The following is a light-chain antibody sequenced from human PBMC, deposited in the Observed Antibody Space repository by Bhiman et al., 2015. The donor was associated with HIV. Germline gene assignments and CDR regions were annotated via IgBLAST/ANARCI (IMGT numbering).Light chain of an antibody. V-gene: IGLV3-27*01. CDR3: YSAVDNNRV. Sequence: SYELTQPSSVSVSPGQTARITCSGDLLAKKYARWFQQKPGQAPVLMLYKDSERPSGIPERFSGSSSGTTVTLTISGAQVEDEADYYCYSAVDNNRVFGGGTKLTVL. J-gene: IGLJ3*02. CDR1: LLAKKY. CDR2: KDS.